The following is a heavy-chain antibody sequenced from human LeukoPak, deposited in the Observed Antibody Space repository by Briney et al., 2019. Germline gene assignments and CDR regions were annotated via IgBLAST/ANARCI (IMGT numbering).Heavy chain of an antibody. CDR3: ARSGDSYGYSYYYYGMDV. Sequence: SETLSLTCTVSGGSISSSSYYWGWIRQPPGKGLEWIGSIYYSGSTYYNPSLKSRVTISVDTSKNQFSLKLSSVTAADTAVYYCARSGDSYGYSYYYYGMDVWGQGTTVTVSS. J-gene: IGHJ6*02. CDR1: GGSISSSSYY. D-gene: IGHD5-18*01. V-gene: IGHV4-39*01. CDR2: IYYSGST.